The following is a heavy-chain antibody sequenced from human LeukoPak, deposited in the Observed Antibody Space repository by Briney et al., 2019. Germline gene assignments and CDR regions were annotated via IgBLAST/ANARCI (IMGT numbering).Heavy chain of an antibody. Sequence: GGSLRLSCAASGFTFSSYSMNWVRQAPGKGLEWVSSISSSSSYIYYADSVRGRFTISRDNSKNTLYLQMSSLRAEDSAVYYCAKDTTLAAVGSLHHWGQGTLVTVSS. J-gene: IGHJ1*01. CDR2: ISSSSSYI. D-gene: IGHD2/OR15-2a*01. V-gene: IGHV3-21*04. CDR1: GFTFSSYS. CDR3: AKDTTLAAVGSLHH.